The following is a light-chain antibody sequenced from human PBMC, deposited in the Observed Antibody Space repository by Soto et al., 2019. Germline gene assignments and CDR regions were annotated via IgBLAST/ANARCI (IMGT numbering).Light chain of an antibody. J-gene: IGKJ4*01. V-gene: IGKV3-15*01. Sequence: IVMTQSPATLSVSPGERATLSCRASQSLGGSLAWYQQKPGQAPRLLIYGASYRATGIPDRFSGRGSGTEFTLAISRLQSEDFAVYYCQQYNTWPLTFGGGTKVEIK. CDR2: GAS. CDR3: QQYNTWPLT. CDR1: QSLGGS.